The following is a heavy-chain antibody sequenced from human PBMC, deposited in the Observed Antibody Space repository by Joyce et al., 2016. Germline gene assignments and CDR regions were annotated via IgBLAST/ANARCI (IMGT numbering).Heavy chain of an antibody. CDR1: GLVFNLFK. CDR2: SSRDGTSM. Sequence: EVQLVESGGGLIQPGGSLRLSCAASGLVFNLFKKDWVRQAPGKGLQCIAYSSRDGTSMDYSDSVKGRFTISRDNARNSMFLQMNNLRVDDTATYYCARDRLGAGKSFDYWGQGALVTVSS. CDR3: ARDRLGAGKSFDY. D-gene: IGHD1-26*01. V-gene: IGHV3-48*01. J-gene: IGHJ4*02.